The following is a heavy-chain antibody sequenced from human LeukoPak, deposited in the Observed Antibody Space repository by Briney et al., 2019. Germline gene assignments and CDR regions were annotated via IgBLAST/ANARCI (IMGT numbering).Heavy chain of an antibody. CDR1: GGSISSYY. CDR2: IYYSGST. V-gene: IGHV4-59*01. Sequence: KPSETLSLTCTVSGGSISSYYWSWIRQPAGKGLEWIGYIYYSGSTNYNPSLKSRVTISVDTSKNRFSLNLSSVTAADTAVYYCARNYFDSTAFDIWGQGTMVTVSS. J-gene: IGHJ3*02. CDR3: ARNYFDSTAFDI. D-gene: IGHD3-22*01.